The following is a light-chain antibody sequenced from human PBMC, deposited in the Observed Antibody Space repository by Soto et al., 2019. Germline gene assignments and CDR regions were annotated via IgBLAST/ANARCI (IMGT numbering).Light chain of an antibody. V-gene: IGKV3-11*01. J-gene: IGKJ4*01. CDR2: DVS. Sequence: EIVLTQSPATLSLSPGERATLSCRASQSVGNSLAWYRQRPGQAPSLLIYDVSTRATGIPARFSGSGSGTDFTLTICSLEPVDFAVYYCQHRKNWPPGAAFGGGTTVEIK. CDR3: QHRKNWPPGAA. CDR1: QSVGNS.